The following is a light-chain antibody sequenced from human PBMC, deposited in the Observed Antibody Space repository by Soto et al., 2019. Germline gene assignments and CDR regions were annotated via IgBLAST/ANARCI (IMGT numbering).Light chain of an antibody. J-gene: IGKJ5*01. Sequence: DMVMTQSPLSLPVTPGEPASISCRSSQSLVHFNGYNYLDWYLQKPGQSPQLLIYLGSYRASGVPDRFSGSGSGTDFTLKISRVEAEDVGVYYCMQALQTPITFGQGTRLEIK. V-gene: IGKV2-28*01. CDR3: MQALQTPIT. CDR1: QSLVHFNGYNY. CDR2: LGS.